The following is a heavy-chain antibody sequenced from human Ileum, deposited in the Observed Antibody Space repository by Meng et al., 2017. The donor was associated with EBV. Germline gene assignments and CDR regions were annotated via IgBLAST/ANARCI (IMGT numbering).Heavy chain of an antibody. CDR2: IKHSGSA. D-gene: IGHD4-17*01. V-gene: IGHV4-34*01. CDR3: AMGPDYAKTGY. CDR1: GGPFSGYY. Sequence: QGQVKQWGAGLLKPSETLSLTCAVYGGPFSGYYWSWFRQPPGKGLDWIGEIKHSGSANYNPSLKSRVTISVDTSKKQFSLKLISVTAADTAVYYCAMGPDYAKTGYWGQGTLVTVSS. J-gene: IGHJ4*02.